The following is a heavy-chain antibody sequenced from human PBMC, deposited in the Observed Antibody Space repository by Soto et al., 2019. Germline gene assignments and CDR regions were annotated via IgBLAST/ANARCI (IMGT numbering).Heavy chain of an antibody. Sequence: QVQLQESGPGLVKPSQTLSLTCTVSGGSISSGGYYWSWIRQHPGKGLEWIGYIYYSGSTYYNPSHKNRVTISVDTSKNQFSLKLSSVTAADTTVYYCARFLSPRYSAYFDDYWGQGTLVTVSS. CDR1: GGSISSGGYY. D-gene: IGHD5-12*01. V-gene: IGHV4-31*03. CDR2: IYYSGST. J-gene: IGHJ4*02. CDR3: ARFLSPRYSAYFDDY.